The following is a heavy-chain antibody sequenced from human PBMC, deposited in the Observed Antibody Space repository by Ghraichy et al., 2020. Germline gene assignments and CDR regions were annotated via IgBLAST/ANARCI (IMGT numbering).Heavy chain of an antibody. CDR3: VRTMTTFTWLFDY. CDR2: IIHSGST. V-gene: IGHV4-39*01. Sequence: SETLSLTCTVSGDSLSSNHYFWGWIRQAPGKGLEWIGSIIHSGSTYYNPSFSSRVIVSVDRTKNQFSLKLKSVTAADTAVYYCVRTMTTFTWLFDYWGQGTVVTVSS. CDR1: GDSLSSNHYF. J-gene: IGHJ4*02. D-gene: IGHD5-18*01.